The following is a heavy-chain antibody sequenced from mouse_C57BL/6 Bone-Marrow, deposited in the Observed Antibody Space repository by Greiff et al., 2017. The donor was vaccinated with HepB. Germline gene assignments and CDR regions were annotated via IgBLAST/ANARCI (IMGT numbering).Heavy chain of an antibody. CDR1: GYTFTSYW. Sequence: QVQLQQSGAELVKPGASVKLSCKASGYTFTSYWMHWVQQSPGQGLEWIGMIHPNSGSTNYYETFKSKATLPVDKSTSTAYMQLSSLTSEDTAVYYCERNKTWFAYWGQGTLVTVSS. CDR2: IHPNSGST. CDR3: ERNKTWFAY. V-gene: IGHV1-64*01. J-gene: IGHJ3*01.